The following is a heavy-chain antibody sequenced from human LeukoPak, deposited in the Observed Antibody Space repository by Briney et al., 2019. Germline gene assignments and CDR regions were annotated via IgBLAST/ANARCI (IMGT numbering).Heavy chain of an antibody. CDR3: ARERRPYCSSTSCYSMFVDY. D-gene: IGHD2-2*01. J-gene: IGHJ4*02. CDR2: SDYSGST. Sequence: PSETLSLTCTVSGGSISSYYWSWIRQPPGKGLEWIGYSDYSGSTNYNPSLKNRVTISVDTSKNQFTLKLSSVTAADTAVYYCARERRPYCSSTSCYSMFVDYWGQGTLVTVSS. CDR1: GGSISSYY. V-gene: IGHV4-59*01.